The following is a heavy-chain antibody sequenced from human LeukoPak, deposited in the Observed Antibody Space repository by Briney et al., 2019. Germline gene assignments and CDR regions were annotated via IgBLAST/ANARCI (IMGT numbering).Heavy chain of an antibody. D-gene: IGHD3-22*01. CDR1: GYTLTELS. V-gene: IGHV1-24*01. CDR3: ATGPIYDSSGYDLNY. CDR2: FDPEDGET. Sequence: PSVTVSCKVSGYTLTELSMHWVRQAPGKGLEWMGGFDPEDGETIYAQKFQGRVTMTEDTSTDTAYMELSSLRSEDTAVYYCATGPIYDSSGYDLNYWGQGTLVTVSS. J-gene: IGHJ4*02.